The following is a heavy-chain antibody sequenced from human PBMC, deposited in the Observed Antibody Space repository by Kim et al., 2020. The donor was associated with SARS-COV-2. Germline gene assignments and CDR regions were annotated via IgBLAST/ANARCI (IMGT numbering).Heavy chain of an antibody. V-gene: IGHV4-31*03. CDR3: ARDFSSGWYESHRGNWYFDL. Sequence: SETLSLTCTVSGGSISSGGYYWSWIRQHPGKGLEWIGYIYYSGSTYYNPSLKSRVTISVDTSKNQFSLKLSSVTAADTAVYYCARDFSSGWYESHRGNWYFDLWGRGTLVTVSS. J-gene: IGHJ2*01. CDR1: GGSISSGGYY. D-gene: IGHD6-19*01. CDR2: IYYSGST.